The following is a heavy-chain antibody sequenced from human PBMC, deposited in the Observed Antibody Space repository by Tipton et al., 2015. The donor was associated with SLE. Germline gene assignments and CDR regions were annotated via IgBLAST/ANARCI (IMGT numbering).Heavy chain of an antibody. D-gene: IGHD3-10*01. CDR3: ARQVRSGEFLDYYYYHMDV. Sequence: TLSLTCIVSGGSISSYYWSWIRQPPEKGLEWIGRIYPSVSTHYNPSLKSRLTISADRSKNQFSLTLSSVTAADTAVYYCARQVRSGEFLDYYYYHMDVWGRGTTVTVSS. V-gene: IGHV4-59*08. CDR2: IYPSVST. J-gene: IGHJ6*03. CDR1: GGSISSYY.